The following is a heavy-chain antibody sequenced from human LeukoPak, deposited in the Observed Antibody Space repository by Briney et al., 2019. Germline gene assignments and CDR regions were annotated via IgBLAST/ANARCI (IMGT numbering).Heavy chain of an antibody. V-gene: IGHV1-8*01. CDR3: ARGSRVRRFDP. CDR2: MNPDSGNT. Sequence: GASVKVSCKASGYTFTSYDINWVRQATGQGLEWMGWMNPDSGNTGYAQKFQGRVTMTRNTSISTAYMELSSLRSDDTAVYYCARGSRVRRFDPWGQGTLVTVSS. J-gene: IGHJ5*02. CDR1: GYTFTSYD. D-gene: IGHD5/OR15-5a*01.